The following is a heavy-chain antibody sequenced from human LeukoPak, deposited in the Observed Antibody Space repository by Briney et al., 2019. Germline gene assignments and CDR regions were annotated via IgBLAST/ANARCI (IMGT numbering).Heavy chain of an antibody. V-gene: IGHV3-13*04. D-gene: IGHD6-13*01. Sequence: SGGSLRLSCAASGFTFSSYDMHWVRQATGKGLEWVSGIGTAGDTYYPGSVKGRFTISRENAKNSLYLQMNSLRAEDTAVYYCARIGAGSSRDYWGQGTLVTVSS. J-gene: IGHJ4*02. CDR3: ARIGAGSSRDY. CDR2: IGTAGDT. CDR1: GFTFSSYD.